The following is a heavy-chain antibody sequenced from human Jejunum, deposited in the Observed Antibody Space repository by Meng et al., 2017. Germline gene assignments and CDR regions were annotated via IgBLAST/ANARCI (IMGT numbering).Heavy chain of an antibody. CDR1: GGSFSRGSW. CDR2: IYDSGSI. V-gene: IGHV4-4*01. D-gene: IGHD6-19*01. CDR3: ARGTSPPRSGWWTGFFDV. Sequence: QGQPAGLGPVPVDAPGALALTWGGSGGSFSRGSWGSWIRQPPGKGLEWIGEIYDSGSINYNPSLGSRATISVDKSKNQFSLKLISMTAADTAVYFCARGTSPPRSGWWTGFFDVWGRGTLVTVSS. J-gene: IGHJ2*01.